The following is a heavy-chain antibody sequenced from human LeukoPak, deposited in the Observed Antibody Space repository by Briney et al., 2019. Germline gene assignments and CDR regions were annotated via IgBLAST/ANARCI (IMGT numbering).Heavy chain of an antibody. D-gene: IGHD3-10*01. Sequence: ASVKVSCKASGYTFTSYYMHWVRQAPGQGLEWMGIINPSGGSTSYAQKFQGRVTMTRDTSTSTVYMELSSLRSEDTAVYYCARWATMVRGVISSHLDYRGQGTLVTVSS. CDR1: GYTFTSYY. J-gene: IGHJ4*02. CDR3: ARWATMVRGVISSHLDY. CDR2: INPSGGST. V-gene: IGHV1-46*01.